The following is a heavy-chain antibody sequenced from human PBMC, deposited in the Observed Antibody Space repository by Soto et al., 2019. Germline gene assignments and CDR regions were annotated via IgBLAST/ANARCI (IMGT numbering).Heavy chain of an antibody. V-gene: IGHV1-18*01. CDR1: GYTFANTG. D-gene: IGHD6-6*01. J-gene: IGHJ4*02. CDR3: ARSIAARHFDY. CDR2: ISPHNGDT. Sequence: VSVKVSCKASGYTFANTGISWVRQAPGQGLEWMGWISPHNGDTNFAQKLQGRVTMTADTSTSTAYMELRSLRSDDTAVYYCARSIAARHFDYWGQGTLVTVSS.